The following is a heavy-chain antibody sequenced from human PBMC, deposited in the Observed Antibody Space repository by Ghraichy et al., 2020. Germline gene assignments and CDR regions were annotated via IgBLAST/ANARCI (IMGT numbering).Heavy chain of an antibody. CDR3: AACIVGAAAAY. V-gene: IGHV4-59*08. CDR2: IYYSGST. Sequence: SETLSLTCTVSGGSISSYYWSWIRQPPGKGLEWIGYIYYSGSTNYNPSLKSRVTISVDTSKNQFSLKLSSVTAADTAVYYCAACIVGAAAAYWGQGTLVTVSS. CDR1: GGSISSYY. J-gene: IGHJ4*02. D-gene: IGHD1-26*01.